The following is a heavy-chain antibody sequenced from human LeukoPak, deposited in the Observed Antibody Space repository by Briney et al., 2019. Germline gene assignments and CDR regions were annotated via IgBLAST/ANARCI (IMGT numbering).Heavy chain of an antibody. Sequence: PGGSLRLSCAASGFTFRSFWMTWVRQAPGKGLEWVANIREDGSEKYYVDSVNGRFTISRDNPKNSLSLQMNSLRAEDMGVYYCARGRGIGAWGQGTTVTVSS. J-gene: IGHJ6*02. CDR3: ARGRGIGA. CDR2: IREDGSEK. CDR1: GFTFRSFW. V-gene: IGHV3-7*01.